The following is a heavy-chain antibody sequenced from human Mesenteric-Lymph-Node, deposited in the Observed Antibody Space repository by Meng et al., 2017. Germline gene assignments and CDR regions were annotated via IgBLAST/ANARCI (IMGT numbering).Heavy chain of an antibody. V-gene: IGHV3-21*01. D-gene: IGHD3-3*01. CDR3: AREGSDYDFWSGYYPVDY. Sequence: GGSLRLSCAASGFTFSSYSMNWVRQAPGKGLEWVSSISSSSSYIYYADSVKGRFTISRDNAKNSLYLQMNSLRAEDTAVYYCAREGSDYDFWSGYYPVDYWGQGTLVTVSS. J-gene: IGHJ4*02. CDR1: GFTFSSYS. CDR2: ISSSSSYI.